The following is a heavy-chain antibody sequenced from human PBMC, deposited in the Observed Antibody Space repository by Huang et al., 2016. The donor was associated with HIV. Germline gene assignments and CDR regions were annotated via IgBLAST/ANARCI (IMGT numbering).Heavy chain of an antibody. V-gene: IGHV1-18*01. D-gene: IGHD3-22*01. J-gene: IGHJ3*02. Sequence: QVQLVQSGAEVKKPGASVKVSCKASGYTFTIYVISWVGQAPGQGLEWMGWISAYNGNSNYAQKFQGRVTMTTDTSTTTVYMELRNLRSDDTAVYYCATDYFDSSGNGAFDIWGQGTMVTVSS. CDR2: ISAYNGNS. CDR3: ATDYFDSSGNGAFDI. CDR1: GYTFTIYV.